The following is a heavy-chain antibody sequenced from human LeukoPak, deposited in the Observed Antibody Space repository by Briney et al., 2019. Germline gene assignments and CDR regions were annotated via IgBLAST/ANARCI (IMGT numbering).Heavy chain of an antibody. J-gene: IGHJ4*02. D-gene: IGHD3-22*01. CDR1: GFTVSSNY. Sequence: GGSLRLSCAASGFTVSSNYMSWVRQAPGKGLEWVSVIYSGGSTYYADSVKGRFTISRHISKNTLYLQMNSLRAEDTAVYYCARGDSSGYFAFDYWGQGTLVTVSS. V-gene: IGHV3-53*04. CDR3: ARGDSSGYFAFDY. CDR2: IYSGGST.